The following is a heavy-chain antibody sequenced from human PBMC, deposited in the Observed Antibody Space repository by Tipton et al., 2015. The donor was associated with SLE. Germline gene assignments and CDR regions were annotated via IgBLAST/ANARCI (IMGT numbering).Heavy chain of an antibody. V-gene: IGHV3-48*02. Sequence: GSLRLSCAASGFTFSTYSMNWVRQAPGKEPEWVSSLSARGTTTYYADSVRGRFTISRDNSKNMVFLEMDSLRNEDTAMYYCVRSLGYCSGLNCYRLYFESWGQGTQVTVSS. CDR2: LSARGTTT. D-gene: IGHD2-15*01. CDR3: VRSLGYCSGLNCYRLYFES. J-gene: IGHJ4*02. CDR1: GFTFSTYS.